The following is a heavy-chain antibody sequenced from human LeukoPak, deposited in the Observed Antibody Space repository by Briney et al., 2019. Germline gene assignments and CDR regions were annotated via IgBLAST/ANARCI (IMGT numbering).Heavy chain of an antibody. D-gene: IGHD1-7*01. J-gene: IGHJ5*02. CDR2: ISAYNGNT. Sequence: APVKVSCKASGYTFTSYGISWVRQAPGQGLEWMGWISAYNGNTNYAQKLQGRVTMTTDTSTSTAYMELRSLRSDDTAVYYCASAPEGTPTSWFDPWGQGTLVTVSS. CDR1: GYTFTSYG. V-gene: IGHV1-18*01. CDR3: ASAPEGTPTSWFDP.